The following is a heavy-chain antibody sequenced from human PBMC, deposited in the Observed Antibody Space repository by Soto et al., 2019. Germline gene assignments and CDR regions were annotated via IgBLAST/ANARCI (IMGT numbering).Heavy chain of an antibody. CDR1: GGSISSYY. CDR3: ASESLRYFDWLPTNNCFDP. J-gene: IGHJ5*02. CDR2: IYYSGST. Sequence: SLTGAVCGGSISSYYWSWIRQPPGKGLEWIGYIYYSGSTNYNPSLKSRVTISVDTSKNQFSLQLNSVTPEHTAVYYCASESLRYFDWLPTNNCFDPWGQGTLVTVSS. D-gene: IGHD3-9*01. V-gene: IGHV4-59*12.